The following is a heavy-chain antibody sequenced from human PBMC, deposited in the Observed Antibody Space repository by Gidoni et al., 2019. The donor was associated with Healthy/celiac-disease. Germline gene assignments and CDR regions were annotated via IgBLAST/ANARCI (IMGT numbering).Heavy chain of an antibody. J-gene: IGHJ3*02. Sequence: EVQLVESGGGLVQPGRSLRISCAASGFPFDDYAMHWVRQAPGKGLEWVSGISWNSGSIGYADSVKGRFTISRDNAKNSLYLQMNSLIAEDTALYYCAKVSVEMATRGAFDIWGQGTMVTVSS. CDR3: AKVSVEMATRGAFDI. V-gene: IGHV3-9*01. D-gene: IGHD5-12*01. CDR2: ISWNSGSI. CDR1: GFPFDDYA.